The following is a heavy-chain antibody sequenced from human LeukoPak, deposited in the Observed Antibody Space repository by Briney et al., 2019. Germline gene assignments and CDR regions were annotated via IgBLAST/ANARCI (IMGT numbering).Heavy chain of an antibody. CDR2: ISSSSSYI. CDR1: GFTFSSYS. J-gene: IGHJ5*02. Sequence: GGSLRLSCAASGFTFSSYSMNWVRQAPGKGLEWVSSISSSSSYIYYADSVKGRFTISRDNAKNSLYLQMNSLRAEDTAVYYCARDEGSGLHPFGWFDPWGQGTLVTVSS. V-gene: IGHV3-21*01. D-gene: IGHD2-15*01. CDR3: ARDEGSGLHPFGWFDP.